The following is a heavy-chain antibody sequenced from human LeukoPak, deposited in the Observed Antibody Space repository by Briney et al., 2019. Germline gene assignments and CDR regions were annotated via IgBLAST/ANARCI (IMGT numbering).Heavy chain of an antibody. CDR2: ISGSGSGT. D-gene: IGHD3-10*01. J-gene: IGHJ4*02. CDR1: GFTFSTYT. V-gene: IGHV3-23*01. CDR3: AKVWAGFDY. Sequence: GVSLRLSCAASGFTFSTYTTIGVRQAPGKGVEWVSSISGSGSGTYYAAIVQGRFTISRDKPQNTVYLQMSSLRAEVTAVYFCAKVWAGFDYWGLGTLVTVSS.